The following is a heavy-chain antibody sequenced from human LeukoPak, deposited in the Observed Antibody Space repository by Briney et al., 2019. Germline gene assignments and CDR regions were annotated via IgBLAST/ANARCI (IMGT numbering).Heavy chain of an antibody. D-gene: IGHD6-13*01. CDR1: GYTFISYD. V-gene: IGHV1-8*01. CDR2: MNPNSGNT. J-gene: IGHJ6*02. CDR3: ARGASSKSAFGMDV. Sequence: ASVKVSCKASGYTFISYDINWVRQATGQGPEWMGWMNPNSGNTGYAQKFQGRVTMTRNTSISTAYMELSSLRSEDTAVYYCARGASSKSAFGMDVWGQGTTVTVSS.